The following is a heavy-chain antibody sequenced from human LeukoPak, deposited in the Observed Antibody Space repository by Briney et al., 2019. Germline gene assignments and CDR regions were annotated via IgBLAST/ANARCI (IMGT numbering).Heavy chain of an antibody. CDR1: GGSISSGSYY. CDR3: ARDSAAGLYYYYYMDV. Sequence: PSETLSLTCTVSGGSISSGSYYWSWIRQPAGKGLEWIGRIYTSGSTNYNPSLKSRVTISVDTSKNQFSLKLSSVTAADTAVYYCARDSAAGLYYYYYMDVWGKGTTVTVSS. J-gene: IGHJ6*03. CDR2: IYTSGST. V-gene: IGHV4-61*02. D-gene: IGHD6-13*01.